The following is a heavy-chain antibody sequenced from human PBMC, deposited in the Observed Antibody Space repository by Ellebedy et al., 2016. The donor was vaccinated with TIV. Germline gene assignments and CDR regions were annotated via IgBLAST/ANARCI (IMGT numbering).Heavy chain of an antibody. CDR2: IYYSGST. J-gene: IGHJ4*02. CDR3: ARDLVEYYDFWSGYPVYYFDS. CDR1: GGSISSYY. Sequence: LETLSLTCTVSGGSISSYYWSWIRQPPGKGLEWIGYIYYSGSTNYNPSLKSRVTISVDKSKNQFSLKLTSVTAADTAVYYCARDLVEYYDFWSGYPVYYFDSWGQGTLVTVSS. V-gene: IGHV4-59*12. D-gene: IGHD3-3*01.